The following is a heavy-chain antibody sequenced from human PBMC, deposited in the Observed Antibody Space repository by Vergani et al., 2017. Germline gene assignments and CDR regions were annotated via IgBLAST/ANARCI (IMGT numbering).Heavy chain of an antibody. CDR3: ARGPPVSWFDP. CDR2: IYYSGST. J-gene: IGHJ5*02. V-gene: IGHV4-59*01. CDR1: GGSISSYY. Sequence: QVQLQESGPGLVKPSETLSLTCTVSGGSISSYYWSWIRQPPGKGLEWIGYIYYSGSTTYNPSLQSRVTISVDTSKNQFSLKLSSVTAADTAVYYCARGPPVSWFDPWGQGTLVTVSS.